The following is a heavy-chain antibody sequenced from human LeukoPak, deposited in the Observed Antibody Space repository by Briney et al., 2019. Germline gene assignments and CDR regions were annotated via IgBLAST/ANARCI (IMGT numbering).Heavy chain of an antibody. CDR1: GGSISSSSYY. CDR3: ARTPYCSSTSCFVEYFQH. Sequence: SETLSLTCTVSGGSISSSSYYWGWIRQPPGKGLEWIGSIYYSGSTYYNPSLKSRVTISVDTSKNQFSLKLSSVTAADTAVYYCARTPYCSSTSCFVEYFQHWGQGTLVTVSS. CDR2: IYYSGST. V-gene: IGHV4-39*01. J-gene: IGHJ1*01. D-gene: IGHD2-2*01.